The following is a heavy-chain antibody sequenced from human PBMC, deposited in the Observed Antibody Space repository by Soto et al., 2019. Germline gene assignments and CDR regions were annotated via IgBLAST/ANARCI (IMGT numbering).Heavy chain of an antibody. CDR2: IYYSGST. CDR3: ARQIPIYYDSSGFYFDY. J-gene: IGHJ4*02. V-gene: IGHV4-39*01. D-gene: IGHD3-22*01. Sequence: SETLSLTCTVSGGSISSSSYYWGWIRQPPGKGLEWIGSIYYSGSTYYNPSLKSRVTISVDTSKNQFSLKLSSVTAADTAVYYCARQIPIYYDSSGFYFDYWGQGTLVTVSS. CDR1: GGSISSSSYY.